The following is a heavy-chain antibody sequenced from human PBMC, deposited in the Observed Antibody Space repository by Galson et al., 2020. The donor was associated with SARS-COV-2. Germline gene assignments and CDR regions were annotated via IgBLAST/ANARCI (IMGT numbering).Heavy chain of an antibody. J-gene: IGHJ6*03. CDR3: AKPGRIFALGGPNGGYMDG. Sequence: GGSLRLSCVASGFNFNNYGMYWVRQAPGKGLEWVSVIWYAGNNRFYADSVKGRFTISRDNSKKTLYLQMNSLRVEDTGEYYCAKPGRIFALGGPNGGYMDGWGKRTTVIGSS. D-gene: IGHD3-3*01. V-gene: IGHV3-33*06. CDR1: GFNFNNYG. CDR2: IWYAGNNR.